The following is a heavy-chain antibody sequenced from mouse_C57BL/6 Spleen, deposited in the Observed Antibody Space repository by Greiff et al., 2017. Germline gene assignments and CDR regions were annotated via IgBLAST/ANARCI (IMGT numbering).Heavy chain of an antibody. CDR2: IDPSDSYT. V-gene: IGHV1-59*01. CDR3: ARFLPGTGYFDY. D-gene: IGHD4-1*01. CDR1: GYTFTSYW. J-gene: IGHJ2*01. Sequence: LVRPGTSVKLSCKASGYTFTSYWMHWVKQRPGQGLEWIGVIDPSDSYTNYNQKFKGKATLTVDTSSSTAYMQLSSLTSEDSAVYYCARFLPGTGYFDYWGQGTTLTVSS.